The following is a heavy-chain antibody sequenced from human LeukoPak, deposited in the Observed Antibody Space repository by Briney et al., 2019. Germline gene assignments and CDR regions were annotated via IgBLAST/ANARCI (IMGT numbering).Heavy chain of an antibody. CDR1: GFTFSSYE. V-gene: IGHV3-48*03. D-gene: IGHD4-11*01. CDR2: ISSSGSTI. J-gene: IGHJ4*02. CDR3: AKTPSDYTNY. Sequence: GGSLRLSCAASGFTFSSYEMNWVRQAPGKGLEWVSYISSSGSTIYYADSVKGRFTISRGNSKNTLYLQMNSLRVEDTALYYCAKTPSDYTNYWGLGTLVTVSS.